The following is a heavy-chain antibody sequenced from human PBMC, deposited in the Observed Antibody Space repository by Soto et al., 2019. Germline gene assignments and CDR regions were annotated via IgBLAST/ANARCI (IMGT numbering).Heavy chain of an antibody. D-gene: IGHD7-27*01. Sequence: GGSLRLSCAASGFTFSSYSMNWVRQAPGKGLEWVSSISSSSSYIYYADSVKSRFTISRDNAKNSLYLQMNSLRAEDTAVYYCARCLTYYYGMDVWGQGTTVTVSS. V-gene: IGHV3-21*01. CDR3: ARCLTYYYGMDV. J-gene: IGHJ6*02. CDR2: ISSSSSYI. CDR1: GFTFSSYS.